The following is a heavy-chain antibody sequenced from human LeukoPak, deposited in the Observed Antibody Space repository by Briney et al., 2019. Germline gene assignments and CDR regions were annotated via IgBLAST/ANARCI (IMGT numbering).Heavy chain of an antibody. Sequence: SVKVSCKASGGTFGSYAISWVRQAPGQGLEWMGGIIPIFGTANYAQKFQGRVTITTDESTSTAYMELSSLRSEDTAVYYCARWYDFWSGYSLRAFDIWGQGTMVTVSS. CDR3: ARWYDFWSGYSLRAFDI. CDR1: GGTFGSYA. D-gene: IGHD3-3*01. J-gene: IGHJ3*02. CDR2: IIPIFGTA. V-gene: IGHV1-69*05.